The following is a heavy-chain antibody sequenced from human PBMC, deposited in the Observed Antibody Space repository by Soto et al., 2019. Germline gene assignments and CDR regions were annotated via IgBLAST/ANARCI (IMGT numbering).Heavy chain of an antibody. D-gene: IGHD5-18*01. J-gene: IGHJ6*02. CDR1: GGTFSKDA. CDR3: TRVLGYTFEPGKTRYYAMDV. CDR2: LIPVFGSP. Sequence: QVQLVQSGAEVKKPGSSVTVSCKTSGGTFSKDAINWVRQAPGQGLEWMGLLIPVFGSPIYAQKFQGRIRITADESTSTGFMDLSRLRSEDTAVYYCTRVLGYTFEPGKTRYYAMDVWGQGTTVSVSS. V-gene: IGHV1-69*01.